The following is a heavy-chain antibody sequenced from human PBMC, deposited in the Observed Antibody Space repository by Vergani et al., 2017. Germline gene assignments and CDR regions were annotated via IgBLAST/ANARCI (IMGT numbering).Heavy chain of an antibody. J-gene: IGHJ4*02. CDR3: ASGDYGILTGYRY. Sequence: QVQVVQSGAEVKKSGASVKVSCKTSGYTFSNYYMHWVRQAPGQGLEWMGIINPSGGHTNYAQKFQGRVTMPRDTSTSTVDMELSSLRSEDTAIYYCASGDYGILTGYRYWGQGTLVTVSA. V-gene: IGHV1-46*03. CDR2: INPSGGHT. D-gene: IGHD3-9*01. CDR1: GYTFSNYY.